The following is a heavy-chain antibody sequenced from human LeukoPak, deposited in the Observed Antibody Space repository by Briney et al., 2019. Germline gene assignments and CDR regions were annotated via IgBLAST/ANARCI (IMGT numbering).Heavy chain of an antibody. V-gene: IGHV3-11*06. J-gene: IGHJ4*02. CDR2: IRSSRSYT. D-gene: IGHD1-20*01. CDR3: ARDPPFVTGTAFFDY. Sequence: GRSLTLSRAASGLTFGVDYMSCSPEAPGRGLECVLDIRSSRSYTKYADSVTGRFYMSRDNAKNSLYLQMNSLRAEDTGVYDCARDPPFVTGTAFFDYWGQGTLVTVSS. CDR1: GLTFGVDY.